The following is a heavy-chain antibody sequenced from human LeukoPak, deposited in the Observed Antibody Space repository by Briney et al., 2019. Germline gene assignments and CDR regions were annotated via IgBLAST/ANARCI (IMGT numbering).Heavy chain of an antibody. V-gene: IGHV3-13*04. Sequence: GGSLRLSCAASGFTFSSYDMHWVRQATGKGLEWVSAIGTAGDTYYPGSVKGRFAISRENAKNSLYLQMNSLRAGDTAVYYCAREGRGTRPFDYWGQGTLVTVSS. CDR3: AREGRGTRPFDY. CDR1: GFTFSSYD. J-gene: IGHJ4*02. D-gene: IGHD1-1*01. CDR2: IGTAGDT.